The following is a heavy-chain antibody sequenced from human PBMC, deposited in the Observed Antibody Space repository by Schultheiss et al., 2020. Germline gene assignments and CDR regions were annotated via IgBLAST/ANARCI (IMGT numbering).Heavy chain of an antibody. D-gene: IGHD6-13*01. V-gene: IGHV3-23*01. CDR1: GFTFSSFA. Sequence: GGSLRLSCAASGFTFSSFAMSWVRQAPGKGLEWVSAISGSGGSTYYTDSVKGRFTISRDNSKNTLYLQMNSLRAEDTAVYYCARDREQQLGWFDPWGQGTLVTVSS. CDR3: ARDREQQLGWFDP. CDR2: ISGSGGST. J-gene: IGHJ5*02.